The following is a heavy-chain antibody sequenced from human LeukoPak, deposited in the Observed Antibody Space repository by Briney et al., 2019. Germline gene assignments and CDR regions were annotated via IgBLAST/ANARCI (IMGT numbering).Heavy chain of an antibody. D-gene: IGHD6-13*01. J-gene: IGHJ6*03. Sequence: SETLSLTCVVYGGSFSGYYWSWIRQPPGKGLEWIGEINHSGSTNYNPSLKIRVTISVDTSKNQFSLKLSSVTAADTAVYYCARRAIAAAGTVFYMDVWGKGTTVTISS. CDR2: INHSGST. V-gene: IGHV4-34*01. CDR3: ARRAIAAAGTVFYMDV. CDR1: GGSFSGYY.